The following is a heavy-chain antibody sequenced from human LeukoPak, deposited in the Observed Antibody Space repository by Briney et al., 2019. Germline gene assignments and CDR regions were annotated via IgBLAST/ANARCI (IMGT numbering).Heavy chain of an antibody. J-gene: IGHJ4*02. Sequence: GESLKISCKGSGYSFTTYWIAWVRQMPGKGPEWMGIIYPGDSDNRYSPSLQGQVTISVDKSISTAYLQWSSLKASDTAMYYCARRAYSGYEFDYWGQGTLVTVSS. V-gene: IGHV5-51*01. CDR2: IYPGDSDN. D-gene: IGHD5-12*01. CDR1: GYSFTTYW. CDR3: ARRAYSGYEFDY.